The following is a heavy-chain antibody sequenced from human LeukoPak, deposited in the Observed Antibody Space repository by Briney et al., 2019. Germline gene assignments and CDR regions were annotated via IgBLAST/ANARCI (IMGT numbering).Heavy chain of an antibody. CDR1: EFTFSNYG. D-gene: IGHD5-24*01. Sequence: GGSLRLSCAASEFTFSNYGMHWVRQAPGKGLEWVAVISYDGSNKYYADSVKGRFTISRDNSKNTLYLQMNSLRAEDTAVYYCAREWHRGLDYWGQGTLVTVSS. CDR2: ISYDGSNK. CDR3: AREWHRGLDY. V-gene: IGHV3-30*03. J-gene: IGHJ4*02.